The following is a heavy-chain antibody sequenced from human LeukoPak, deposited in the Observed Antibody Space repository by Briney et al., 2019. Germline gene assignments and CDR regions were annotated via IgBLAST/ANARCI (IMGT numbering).Heavy chain of an antibody. CDR2: INPNSGGT. CDR3: ARVLLGYYYDSSGPLGY. CDR1: GYAFTGYY. Sequence: ASVKVSCKASGYAFTGYYMHWVRQAPGQGLEWMGWINPNSGGTNYAQKFQGRVTMTRDTSISTAYMELSRLRSDDTAVYYCARVLLGYYYDSSGPLGYWGQGTLVTVSS. V-gene: IGHV1-2*02. D-gene: IGHD3-22*01. J-gene: IGHJ4*02.